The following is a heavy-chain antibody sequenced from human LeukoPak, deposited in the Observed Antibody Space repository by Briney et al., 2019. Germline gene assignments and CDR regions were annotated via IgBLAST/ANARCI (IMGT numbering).Heavy chain of an antibody. Sequence: SETLSLTCTVSGGSISSYYWSWIRQPPGKGLEWIGYIYYSGSTNYNPSLKSRVTISVDTSKNQFSLKLSSVTAADTAVYYCASLRRLFMYPGWFDPWGQGTLVTVSS. CDR3: ASLRRLFMYPGWFDP. D-gene: IGHD2-21*01. CDR2: IYYSGST. CDR1: GGSISSYY. J-gene: IGHJ5*02. V-gene: IGHV4-59*01.